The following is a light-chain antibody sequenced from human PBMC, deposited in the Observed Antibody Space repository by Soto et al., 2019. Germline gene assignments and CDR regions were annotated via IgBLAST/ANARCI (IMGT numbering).Light chain of an antibody. CDR2: AAS. V-gene: IGKV1-39*01. CDR3: QQSHTPPLT. Sequence: DIQMTQYPSPLSASVGYRVTVTCRASQSISRYLNWYQHKPGNAPKLLIYAASNLQSGVPSRFSGSGSGTDFTLTISSLHPEDFATYFCQQSHTPPLTFGGGTTVDIK. CDR1: QSISRY. J-gene: IGKJ4*01.